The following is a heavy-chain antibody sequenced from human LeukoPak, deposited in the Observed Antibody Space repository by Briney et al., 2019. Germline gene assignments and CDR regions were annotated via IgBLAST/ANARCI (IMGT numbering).Heavy chain of an antibody. J-gene: IGHJ4*02. CDR1: GYTFTSYY. Sequence: VASVKVSCKASGYTFTSYYIHWVRQAPGLGLEWMGVIDPSGGSTTYAQRFQGRVTMTRDTSSSTVYMELSSLRSEDTAVYYCARYYFDYWGQGTRVTVSS. CDR2: IDPSGGST. V-gene: IGHV1-46*01. CDR3: ARYYFDY.